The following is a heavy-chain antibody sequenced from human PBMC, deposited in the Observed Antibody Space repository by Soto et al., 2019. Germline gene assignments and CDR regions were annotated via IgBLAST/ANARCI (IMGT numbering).Heavy chain of an antibody. J-gene: IGHJ6*04. CDR1: GGSISSYY. CDR2: IYYSGST. CDR3: ARQTSDLMVYANSPDV. D-gene: IGHD2-8*01. Sequence: QVQLQESGPGLVKPSETLSLTCTVSGGSISSYYWSWIRQPPGKGLEWIGYIYYSGSTNSNPSLKSRVTISVDTSKNQFSLKLSSVTAADTAVYYCARQTSDLMVYANSPDVWGKGTTVTVSS. V-gene: IGHV4-59*08.